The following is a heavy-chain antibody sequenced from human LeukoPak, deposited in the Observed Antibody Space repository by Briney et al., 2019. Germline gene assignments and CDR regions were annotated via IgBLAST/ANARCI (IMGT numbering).Heavy chain of an antibody. V-gene: IGHV1-24*01. CDR2: FDPEEGGT. J-gene: IGHJ4*02. CDR3: ATGQGLDY. CDR1: GYTFTELS. Sequence: ASVKVSCKVSGYTFTELSMHWVRQAPGKGLEWMGGFDPEEGGTIYAQKMQGRLTMTEDTSTDTAYMELSSLRSEDTAVYYCATGQGLDYWGQGTLVIVSS.